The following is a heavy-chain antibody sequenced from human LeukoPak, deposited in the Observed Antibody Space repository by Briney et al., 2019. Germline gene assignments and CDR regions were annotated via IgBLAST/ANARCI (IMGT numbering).Heavy chain of an antibody. CDR1: GFTFSSYA. Sequence: PGGSLRLSCAASGFTFSSYAMHWVRQAPGKGLEWVAVISYDGSNKYYADSVKGRFTISRDNSKNTLYLQMNSLRAEDTAVYYCARERGAFDVWGQGTMVTVSS. CDR2: ISYDGSNK. CDR3: ARERGAFDV. V-gene: IGHV3-30-3*01. J-gene: IGHJ3*01.